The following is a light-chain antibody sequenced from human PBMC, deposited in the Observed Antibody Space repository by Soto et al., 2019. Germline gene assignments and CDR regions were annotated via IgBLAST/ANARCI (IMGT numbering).Light chain of an antibody. Sequence: QSALTQPASVSGSPGQSITISCTGTSDNYVSWYQQHPGKVPKLMIYGVTNRPSGVSDRFSGSKSGNTASLTISGLQTEDEADYYCSSYTNSRNLLFGAGTKVTVL. CDR3: SSYTNSRNLL. V-gene: IGLV2-14*01. CDR2: GVT. J-gene: IGLJ1*01. CDR1: SDNY.